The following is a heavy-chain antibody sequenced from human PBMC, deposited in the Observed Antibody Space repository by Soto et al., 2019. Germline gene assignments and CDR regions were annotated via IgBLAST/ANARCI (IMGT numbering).Heavy chain of an antibody. V-gene: IGHV1-69*13. J-gene: IGHJ4*02. CDR2: IIPIFCTA. CDR3: ARRGSSSWYYFDN. CDR1: GGTFSSYA. D-gene: IGHD6-13*01. Sequence: SVKVSCKASGGTFSSYAISWVRQATGQGLEWMGGIIPIFCTANYAQKFQGRVTITADESTSTAYMELSSLRSEDTAVYYCARRGSSSWYYFDNLGQGTLVTVSS.